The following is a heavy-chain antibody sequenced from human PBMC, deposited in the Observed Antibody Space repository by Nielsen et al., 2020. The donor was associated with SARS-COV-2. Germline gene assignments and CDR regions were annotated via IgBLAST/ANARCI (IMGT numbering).Heavy chain of an antibody. J-gene: IGHJ5*02. D-gene: IGHD6-13*01. CDR2: FGVPRPNT. CDR1: GFNFNNYA. Sequence: GESLKISCAASGFNFNNYAMTWVRQAPGKGLEWVSTFGVPRPNTYYADSVKGRFTISRDNSKNTLYLQMDSLRADDTAVYYCARNEAAPGMETNWYDHWGQGTPVTVSS. CDR3: ARNEAAPGMETNWYDH. V-gene: IGHV3-23*01.